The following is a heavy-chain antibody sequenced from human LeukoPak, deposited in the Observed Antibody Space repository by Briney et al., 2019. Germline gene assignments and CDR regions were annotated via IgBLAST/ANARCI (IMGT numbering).Heavy chain of an antibody. CDR2: IFYSGDT. CDR1: RGSVSSYY. V-gene: IGHV4-59*02. CDR3: ARAGGSGSPGYFDY. D-gene: IGHD3-10*01. J-gene: IGHJ4*02. Sequence: SETLSLTCTVSRGSVSSYYWSWIRQHPGKGLEWIGYIFYSGDTNYNPSLKSRVTISVDTSQTQFSLRLRSVTAADSAVYYCARAGGSGSPGYFDYWGQGTLVTVSS.